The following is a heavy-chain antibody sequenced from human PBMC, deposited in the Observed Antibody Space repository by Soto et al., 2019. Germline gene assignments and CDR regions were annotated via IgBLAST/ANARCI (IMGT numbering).Heavy chain of an antibody. CDR2: IDPSDSQT. CDR3: ARQIYDSDTGPNFQYYFDS. Sequence: GESLKISCKGSGYSFAGYWITWVRQKPGKGLEGMGRIDPSDSQTYYSPSFRGHVTISVTKSITTVFLQWSSLRASHTAMYYCARQIYDSDTGPNFQYYFDSWGQGTPVTVSS. J-gene: IGHJ4*02. D-gene: IGHD3-22*01. V-gene: IGHV5-10-1*01. CDR1: GYSFAGYW.